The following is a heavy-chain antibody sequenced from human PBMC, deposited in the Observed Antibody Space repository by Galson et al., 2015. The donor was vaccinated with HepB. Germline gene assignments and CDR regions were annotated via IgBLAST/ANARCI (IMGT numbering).Heavy chain of an antibody. V-gene: IGHV3-30*18. CDR2: ISYDGSNK. CDR1: GFTFSSYG. Sequence: SLRLSCAASGFTFSSYGMHWVRQAPGKGLEWVAVISYDGSNKYYADSVKGRFTISRDNSKNTLYLQMNSLRAEDTAVYYCAKRGDYVSQYSLYDAFDIWGQGTMVTVSS. CDR3: AKRGDYVSQYSLYDAFDI. D-gene: IGHD4-17*01. J-gene: IGHJ3*02.